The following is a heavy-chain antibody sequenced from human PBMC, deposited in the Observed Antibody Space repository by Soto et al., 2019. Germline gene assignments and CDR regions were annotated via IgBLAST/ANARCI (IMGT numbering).Heavy chain of an antibody. V-gene: IGHV5-51*01. D-gene: IGHD2-15*01. Sequence: PGESLKISCKGSGYSFTSYWIGWVRQMPGKGLEWMWIIYPGDSDTRYSPSFQGQSTISADKSISTAYLQWSSLKASDTAMYYGAILLPYGPNRFDPWGQGTLVTVSS. J-gene: IGHJ5*02. CDR2: IYPGDSDT. CDR1: GYSFTSYW. CDR3: AILLPYGPNRFDP.